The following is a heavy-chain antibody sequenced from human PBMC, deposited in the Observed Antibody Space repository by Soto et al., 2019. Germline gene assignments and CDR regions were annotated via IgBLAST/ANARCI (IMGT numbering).Heavy chain of an antibody. J-gene: IGHJ4*02. CDR1: GGSISSGNYY. Sequence: SETLSLTCTVSGGSISSGNYYWSWIRQPPGKGLEWIGYIYYSGSTNYNPSLKSRVTISVDTSKNQFSLKLSSVTAADTAIYYCARGMAEEQIFYYFDYWGQGALVTSPQ. V-gene: IGHV4-61*01. CDR3: ARGMAEEQIFYYFDY. CDR2: IYYSGST. D-gene: IGHD3-9*01.